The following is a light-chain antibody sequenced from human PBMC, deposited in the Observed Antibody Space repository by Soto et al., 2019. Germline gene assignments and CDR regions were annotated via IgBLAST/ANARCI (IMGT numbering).Light chain of an antibody. V-gene: IGLV1-47*01. CDR3: AAWDDSLSVYV. CDR2: RNN. J-gene: IGLJ1*01. Sequence: QSVLTQPPSASGTPGQRVTISCSGSSSNIGSNYVYWYQHLPGTAPKLLIYRNNQRPSGVPDRFSGSKSGTSASLAISGLRSEDEADYYWAAWDDSLSVYVFGTGTKVTVL. CDR1: SSNIGSNY.